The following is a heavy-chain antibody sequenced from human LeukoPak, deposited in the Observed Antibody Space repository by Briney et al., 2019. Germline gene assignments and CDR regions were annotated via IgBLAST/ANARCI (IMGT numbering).Heavy chain of an antibody. V-gene: IGHV3-74*01. CDR3: ARVGDVYSYGFIAY. CDR1: GFTFNNYA. D-gene: IGHD5-18*01. Sequence: PGRSLRLSCAASGFTFNNYAMHWVRQAPGKGLVWVSRINSDGSSTTYADSVKGRFTISRDNAKNTLYLQMNSLRAEDTAVYYCARVGDVYSYGFIAYWGQGTLVTVSS. CDR2: INSDGSST. J-gene: IGHJ4*02.